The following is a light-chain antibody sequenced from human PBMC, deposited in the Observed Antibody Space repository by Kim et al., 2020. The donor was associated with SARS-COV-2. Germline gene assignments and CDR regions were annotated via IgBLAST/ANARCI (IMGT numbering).Light chain of an antibody. V-gene: IGLV3-1*01. CDR2: QDS. CDR3: QAWDSSTGV. Sequence: ASPGRNTSVTCAGDKLGDKKACWYQQKPGQSPVLVIYQDSRRPAGIPERFSGSNPGNTATLTISGNQAMDEADYYCQAWDSSTGVFGGGTQLTVL. CDR1: KLGDKK. J-gene: IGLJ2*01.